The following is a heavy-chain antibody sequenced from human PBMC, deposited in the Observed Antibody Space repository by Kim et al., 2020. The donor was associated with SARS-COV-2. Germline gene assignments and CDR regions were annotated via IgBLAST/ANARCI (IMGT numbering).Heavy chain of an antibody. CDR3: AREEYYDYVWGSYRGAGLDY. V-gene: IGHV3-11*06. D-gene: IGHD3-16*02. J-gene: IGHJ4*02. Sequence: GRFTISRDNAKNSLYLQMDSLRAEDTAVYYCAREEYYDYVWGSYRGAGLDYWGQGTLVTVSS.